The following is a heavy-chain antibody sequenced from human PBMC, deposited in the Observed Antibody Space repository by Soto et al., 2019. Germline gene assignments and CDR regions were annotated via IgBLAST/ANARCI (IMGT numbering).Heavy chain of an antibody. CDR1: GFTIISYA. Sequence: EVQLLESGGGLVQPGGSLRLSCAASGFTIISYAMNWVRQAPGKGLQWVSAISGGGDATFYADSVKGRFTISRDNSRNTVTLQMNSLGADDTAVYYCARKVPGSTTRPDYWYFDLWGRGTLVTVSS. D-gene: IGHD3-10*01. CDR3: ARKVPGSTTRPDYWYFDL. CDR2: ISGGGDAT. V-gene: IGHV3-23*01. J-gene: IGHJ2*01.